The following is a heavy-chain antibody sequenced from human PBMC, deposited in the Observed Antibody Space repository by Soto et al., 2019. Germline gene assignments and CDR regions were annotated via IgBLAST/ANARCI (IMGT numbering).Heavy chain of an antibody. Sequence: EVQLLESGGGLVQPGGSLRLSCAASGFTFSSYAMSWVRQAPGKGLEWVSAISGSGGSTYYADSVKGRFTISRDNSKNTVDQQMNNLSAEDTAGYYCAKEGQGLRYFDWLPNYFDYWGQGTLVTVSS. CDR1: GFTFSSYA. CDR3: AKEGQGLRYFDWLPNYFDY. V-gene: IGHV3-23*01. D-gene: IGHD3-9*01. J-gene: IGHJ4*02. CDR2: ISGSGGST.